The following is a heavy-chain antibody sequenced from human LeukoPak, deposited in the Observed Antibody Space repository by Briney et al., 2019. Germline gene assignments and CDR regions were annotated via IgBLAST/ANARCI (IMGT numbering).Heavy chain of an antibody. J-gene: IGHJ4*02. CDR1: GYTFTGYY. D-gene: IGHD2-21*02. V-gene: IGHV1-2*02. CDR3: ARDNDSRDPPHFDY. CDR2: INPNSGGT. Sequence: ASVKVSCKASGYTFTGYYMHWVRHAPGQGLEWMGWINPNSGGTNYAQKFQGRVTMTRDTSISTAYMELSRLRSDDTAVYYCARDNDSRDPPHFDYWGQGTLVTVSS.